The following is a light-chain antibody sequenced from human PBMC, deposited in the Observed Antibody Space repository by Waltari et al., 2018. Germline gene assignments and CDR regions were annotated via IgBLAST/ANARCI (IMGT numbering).Light chain of an antibody. V-gene: IGKV3-20*01. CDR2: GAS. J-gene: IGKJ4*01. CDR1: QTVANTY. CDR3: HLSGGSPRT. Sequence: ESVLTQSPGTLSLSPGERPTPSCRATQTVANTYLHWYQLKPGQAPRLLIYGASSRATGIPDRFSGSGSGTDFTLTISRLEPEDFAVYYCHLSGGSPRTFGGGTKVEIK.